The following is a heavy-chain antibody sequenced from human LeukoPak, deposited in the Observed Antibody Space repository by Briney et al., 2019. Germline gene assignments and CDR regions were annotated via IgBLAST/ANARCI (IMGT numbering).Heavy chain of an antibody. V-gene: IGHV1-18*01. CDR2: INPFDGKT. CDR1: GYTFTNYA. Sequence: GASVKVSCKASGYTFTNYAISWVRQAPGHGLEWMGQINPFDGKTKYGQKLQGRVTMTTDTSTRAAYLELRSLTSDDTAIYYCARAAGPLAVADWFDPWGQGTLVTVSS. J-gene: IGHJ5*02. D-gene: IGHD6-19*01. CDR3: ARAAGPLAVADWFDP.